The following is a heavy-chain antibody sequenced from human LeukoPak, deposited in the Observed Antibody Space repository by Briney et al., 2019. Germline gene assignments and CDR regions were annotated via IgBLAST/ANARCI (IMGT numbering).Heavy chain of an antibody. CDR3: ARERAVAGNWYFDL. CDR1: GFSYSSYA. J-gene: IGHJ2*01. Sequence: GGSLRLSCAASGFSYSSYAMNWVHQTPGQELQWVSYISSSSTTIFYADSVKGRFTISRDNAKKSLDLQMHSLRAEDTAVYYCARERAVAGNWYFDLWGRGTLITVSS. D-gene: IGHD6-19*01. V-gene: IGHV3-48*01. CDR2: ISSSSTTI.